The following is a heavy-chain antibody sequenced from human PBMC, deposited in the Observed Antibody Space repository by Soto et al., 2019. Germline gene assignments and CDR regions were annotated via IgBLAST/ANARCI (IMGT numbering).Heavy chain of an antibody. V-gene: IGHV1-69*06. Sequence: SVKVSYKASEYACRKYAISWVREAPGQGIEWMGGSIPIFGTANYTQKFQGRVTITADTSANTVYLELSSLRYEDTAVYYYASTKYDSSAYHDWYLGLWGRGTLVTISS. CDR1: EYACRKYA. J-gene: IGHJ2*01. D-gene: IGHD3-22*01. CDR2: SIPIFGTA. CDR3: ASTKYDSSAYHDWYLGL.